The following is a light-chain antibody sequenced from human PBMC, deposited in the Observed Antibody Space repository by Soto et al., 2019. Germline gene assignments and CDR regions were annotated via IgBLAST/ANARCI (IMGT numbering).Light chain of an antibody. CDR3: QQSYNRPLT. CDR2: AAS. Sequence: DIQMTQSPSSLSASVGDRVTITCRASQSISSYLNWYQQKPGKAPKLLLYAASTLQSGVPSRFSGSGSGTDFTLTISSLQTEDFATYYCQQSYNRPLTFGGGTEVEIK. CDR1: QSISSY. V-gene: IGKV1-39*01. J-gene: IGKJ4*01.